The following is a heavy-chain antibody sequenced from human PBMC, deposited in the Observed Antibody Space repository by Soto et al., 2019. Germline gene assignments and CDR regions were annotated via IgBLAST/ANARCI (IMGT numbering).Heavy chain of an antibody. CDR2: ISPHNGNT. D-gene: IGHD6-6*01. J-gene: IGHJ4*02. Sequence: QVQLLQSGAEVKKPGASVKVSCKTSGYTFTSYDLTWVRQAPGQGLEWVGWISPHNGNTDYTPKLQDRVTMTADISTGTAYMELRSLRYDATAVYYCAMYSRSSLDYWGQGTLVTVSS. V-gene: IGHV1-18*04. CDR3: AMYSRSSLDY. CDR1: GYTFTSYD.